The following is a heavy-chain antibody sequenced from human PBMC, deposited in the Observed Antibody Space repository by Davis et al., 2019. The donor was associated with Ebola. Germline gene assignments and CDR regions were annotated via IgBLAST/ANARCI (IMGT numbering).Heavy chain of an antibody. CDR2: IYWDDDK. Sequence: SGPTLVKPTQTLTLTCTFSGFSLSPSGVGVGWIRQPPGKALEWLALIYWDDDKRYSPSLKSRLTITKDTSKNQVVLTMTNMDPVDTATYYCARLGPWLELRDEVSYFDYWGQGTLVTVSS. J-gene: IGHJ4*02. D-gene: IGHD1-7*01. V-gene: IGHV2-5*02. CDR1: GFSLSPSGVG. CDR3: ARLGPWLELRDEVSYFDY.